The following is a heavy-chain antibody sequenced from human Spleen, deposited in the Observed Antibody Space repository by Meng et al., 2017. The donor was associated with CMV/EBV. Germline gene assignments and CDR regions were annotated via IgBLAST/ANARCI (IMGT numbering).Heavy chain of an antibody. CDR1: YTFTGYY. Sequence: YTFTGYYVHWVRQAPGQGLEWMGRINPNSGGTNYAQKFQGRVTMTRDTSISTAYMELSRLRSDDTAVYYCARAGGHIAAAGNTYDYWGQGTLVTVSS. D-gene: IGHD6-13*01. CDR3: ARAGGHIAAAGNTYDY. CDR2: INPNSGGT. V-gene: IGHV1-2*06. J-gene: IGHJ4*02.